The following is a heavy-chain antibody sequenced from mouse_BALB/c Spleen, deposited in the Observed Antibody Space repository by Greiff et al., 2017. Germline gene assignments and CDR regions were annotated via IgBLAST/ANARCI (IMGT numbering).Heavy chain of an antibody. D-gene: IGHD2-14*01. CDR1: GYTFTSYW. J-gene: IGHJ4*01. CDR3: ARSTRYDAMDY. CDR2: INPSTGYT. V-gene: IGHV1-7*01. Sequence: VQLQESGAELAKPGASVKMSCKASGYTFTSYWMHWVKQRPGQGLEWIGYINPSTGYTEYNQKFKDKATLTADKSSSTAYMQLSSLTSEDSAVYYCARSTRYDAMDYWGQGTSVTVSS.